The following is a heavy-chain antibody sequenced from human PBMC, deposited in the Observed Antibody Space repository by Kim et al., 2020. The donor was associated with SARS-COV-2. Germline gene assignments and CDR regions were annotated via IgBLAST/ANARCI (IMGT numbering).Heavy chain of an antibody. CDR2: INTNTGNP. Sequence: ASVKVSCKASGYTFTSYAMNWVRQAPGQGLEWMGWINTNTGNPTYAQGFTGRFVFSLDTSVSTAYLQISSLKAEDTAVYYCARVALPRWPGRSMVATSAYYFDYWGQGTLVTVSS. CDR3: ARVALPRWPGRSMVATSAYYFDY. CDR1: GYTFTSYA. J-gene: IGHJ4*02. V-gene: IGHV7-4-1*02. D-gene: IGHD5-12*01.